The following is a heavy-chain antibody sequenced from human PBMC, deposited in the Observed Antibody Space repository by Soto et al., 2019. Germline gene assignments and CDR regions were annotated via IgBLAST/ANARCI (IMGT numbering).Heavy chain of an antibody. CDR1: GFSFSMHS. CDR3: VKEANPFINTLVVLIFDY. Sequence: GGSLRLSCSASGFSFSMHSMHWVRQTPGKALEYVSAISRDGRSTFYADSVKGRFTISRDNSKNTLYLRMNSLRSDDTAVYYCVKEANPFINTLVVLIFDYWGQGTQVTSPQ. CDR2: ISRDGRST. D-gene: IGHD3-22*01. V-gene: IGHV3-64D*08. J-gene: IGHJ4*02.